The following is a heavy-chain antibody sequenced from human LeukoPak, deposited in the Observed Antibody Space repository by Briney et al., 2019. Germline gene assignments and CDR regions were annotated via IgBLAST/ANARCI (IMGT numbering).Heavy chain of an antibody. V-gene: IGHV3-7*01. CDR3: ARDTARAYHDY. CDR1: GFTFSSYW. Sequence: GGSLRLSCAASGFTFSSYWMSWVRQAPGKGLEWVADIKQDGSEKYYVDSVKGRFTISRDNAKNSLYLQMNSLRAEDTAVYYCARDTARAYHDYWGQGTLVTVSS. D-gene: IGHD2-2*01. CDR2: IKQDGSEK. J-gene: IGHJ4*02.